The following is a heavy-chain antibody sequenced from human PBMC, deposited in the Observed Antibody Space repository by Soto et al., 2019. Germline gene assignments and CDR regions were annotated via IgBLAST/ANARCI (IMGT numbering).Heavy chain of an antibody. CDR2: IRVHNGNT. CDR1: GYNFINYG. J-gene: IGHJ4*01. D-gene: IGHD3-10*01. Sequence: ASVKVSCKASGYNFINYGITWVRQAPGQGLEWMGWIRVHNGNTNYAQKLQGRVTMTTDTSTSTAYMELRSLRSDDTAVYYCVRDLDGSGSYYTDYWGPEPWSPSPQ. CDR3: VRDLDGSGSYYTDY. V-gene: IGHV1-18*01.